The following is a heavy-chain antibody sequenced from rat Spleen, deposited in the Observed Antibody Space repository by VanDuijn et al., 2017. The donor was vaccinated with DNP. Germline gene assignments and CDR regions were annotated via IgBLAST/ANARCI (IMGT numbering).Heavy chain of an antibody. CDR1: RFTFNNFW. CDR3: AIYFYSGDNWFGY. J-gene: IGHJ3*01. V-gene: IGHV5-31*01. CDR2: ITSSGDNT. D-gene: IGHD1-1*01. Sequence: EVRLVESGGDLVQPGRSLKLSCVASRFTFNNFWMTWFRQVPGKGLDWVASITSSGDNTLCPDSVKGRFTISRDIAKNTLYLQMNSLRSEDTATYFCAIYFYSGDNWFGYWGQGTLVTVSS.